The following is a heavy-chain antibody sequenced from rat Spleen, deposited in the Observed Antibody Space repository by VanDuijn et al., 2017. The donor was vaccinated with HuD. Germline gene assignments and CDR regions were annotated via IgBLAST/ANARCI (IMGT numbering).Heavy chain of an antibody. Sequence: EVQLVESGGGLVQSGRSLKLSCAASGFSFSDHYMAWVRQGPKKGLEWVASISYEGSSTYYGDSVKGRFTISRDNAKTTLYLQMNSLRSEDTATYYCARPNYPGFNYFDYWGQGVMVTVSS. D-gene: IGHD1-4*01. CDR3: ARPNYPGFNYFDY. J-gene: IGHJ2*01. V-gene: IGHV5-22*01. CDR2: ISYEGSST. CDR1: GFSFSDHY.